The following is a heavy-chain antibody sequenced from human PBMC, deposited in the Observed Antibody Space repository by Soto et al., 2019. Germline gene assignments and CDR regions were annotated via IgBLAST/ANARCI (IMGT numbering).Heavy chain of an antibody. CDR3: ARRRGVGATFDWFDP. CDR1: RGSISGFY. Sequence: SETLSLTCTVSRGSISGFYWSWIRKPPGKGLEWIGYVSYRRNANHNPSLKSRVTISVDTSKNQFSLKLSSVTAADTAVYYCARRRGVGATFDWFDPWGQGTLVTVSS. D-gene: IGHD1-26*01. V-gene: IGHV4-59*08. CDR2: VSYRRNA. J-gene: IGHJ5*02.